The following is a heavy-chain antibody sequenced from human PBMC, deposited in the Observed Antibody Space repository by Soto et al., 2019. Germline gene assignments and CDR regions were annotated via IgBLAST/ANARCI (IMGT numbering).Heavy chain of an antibody. Sequence: GASVKVSCKASGGTFSSYAISWVRQAPGQGLEWMGGIIPIFGTANYAQKFQGRVTITADESTSTAYMELSSLRSEDTAVYYCASPVTLAAAGYYGMDVWGQGTTVTVSS. CDR1: GGTFSSYA. D-gene: IGHD6-13*01. CDR2: IIPIFGTA. J-gene: IGHJ6*02. CDR3: ASPVTLAAAGYYGMDV. V-gene: IGHV1-69*13.